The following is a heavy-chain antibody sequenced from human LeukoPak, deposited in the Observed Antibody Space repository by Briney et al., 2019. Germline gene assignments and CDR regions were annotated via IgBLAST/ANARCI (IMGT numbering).Heavy chain of an antibody. J-gene: IGHJ4*02. CDR2: VNLNSGGT. CDR3: ARDYCTRTNCYLFDY. D-gene: IGHD2-2*01. V-gene: IGHV1-2*02. Sequence: ASVKVSCKASGYTFTGHYIHWVRQAPGQGLEWMGWVNLNSGGTNYAQKFQGRVSMTRDTSISTAYMELSRLKSDDTAVYYCARDYCTRTNCYLFDYWGQGTLVTVSS. CDR1: GYTFTGHY.